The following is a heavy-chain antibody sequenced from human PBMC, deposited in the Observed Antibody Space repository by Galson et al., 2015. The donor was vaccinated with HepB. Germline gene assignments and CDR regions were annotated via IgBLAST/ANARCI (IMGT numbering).Heavy chain of an antibody. Sequence: SVKVSCKASGFTFSDYEISWVRQAPGQGLDWLGWIAVDNGNTNYAQNLQGRITMTTDTFTSTAYMELRSLKSDDTAIYYCARDVYTDGWFGDYYGMDVWGQGTTVTVSS. D-gene: IGHD6-19*01. CDR1: GFTFSDYE. J-gene: IGHJ6*02. CDR3: ARDVYTDGWFGDYYGMDV. CDR2: IAVDNGNT. V-gene: IGHV1-18*01.